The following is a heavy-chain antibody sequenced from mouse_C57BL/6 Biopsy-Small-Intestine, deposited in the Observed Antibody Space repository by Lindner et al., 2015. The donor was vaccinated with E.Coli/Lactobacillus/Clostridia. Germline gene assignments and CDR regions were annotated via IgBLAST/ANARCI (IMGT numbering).Heavy chain of an antibody. D-gene: IGHD2-4*01. J-gene: IGHJ2*01. CDR1: GYTFTNYF. CDR3: ARDYYDYDRGDY. CDR2: INPYNDGT. V-gene: IGHV1-14*01. Sequence: VQLQESGPELVEPGASVRMSCKASGYTFTNYFMHWVKQKPGQGLEWIGYINPYNDGTKYNEKFKGKATLTSDKSSSTAYMDLSSLTSEDSAVYYCARDYYDYDRGDYWGQGTTLTVSS.